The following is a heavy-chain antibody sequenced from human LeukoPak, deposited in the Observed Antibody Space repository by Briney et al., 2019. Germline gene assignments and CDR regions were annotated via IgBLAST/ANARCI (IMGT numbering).Heavy chain of an antibody. CDR1: GGSISSYY. V-gene: IGHV4-4*07. CDR2: IYTSGST. D-gene: IGHD3-22*01. CDR3: VHYYDSSGRGY. Sequence: PSETLSLTCTVSGGSISSYYWSWIRQPAGKGLEWIGRIYTSGSTNYNPSLKSRVTISVDKSKNQFSLKLSSATAADTAVYYCVHYYDSSGRGYWGQGTLVTVSS. J-gene: IGHJ4*02.